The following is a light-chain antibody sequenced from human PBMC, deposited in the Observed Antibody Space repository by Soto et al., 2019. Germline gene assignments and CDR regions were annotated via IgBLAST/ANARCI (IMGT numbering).Light chain of an antibody. CDR1: SSDVGGYNY. V-gene: IGLV2-8*01. CDR2: EVR. Sequence: QSVLTQPPSASGSPGQSVTISCTGTSSDVGGYNYVSWYQQRPGKAPKLMIYEVRERPSGVPDRFSGSKSGNTASLTVSGLQAEDEADYYCSSFAGGNNYVFGTGTKVTV. CDR3: SSFAGGNNYV. J-gene: IGLJ1*01.